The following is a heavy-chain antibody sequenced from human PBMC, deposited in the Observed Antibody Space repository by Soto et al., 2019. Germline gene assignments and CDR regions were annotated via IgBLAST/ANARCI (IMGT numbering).Heavy chain of an antibody. J-gene: IGHJ3*02. Sequence: SETLSRTCTVSVRAISTFYWSWVRQCPGKGLEWIGYIYYHGATKYNPSLRSRVTISIDASKDQFSLKLSSVTAADTAVYFCAREVFSRLYDSGYDYPDGAFDIWGQGKMATVSS. D-gene: IGHD3-22*01. CDR3: AREVFSRLYDSGYDYPDGAFDI. V-gene: IGHV4-59*12. CDR2: IYYHGAT. CDR1: VRAISTFY.